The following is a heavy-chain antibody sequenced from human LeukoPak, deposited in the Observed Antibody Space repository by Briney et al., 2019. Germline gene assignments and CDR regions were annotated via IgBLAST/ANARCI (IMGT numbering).Heavy chain of an antibody. J-gene: IGHJ5*02. CDR2: ISSSSINT. V-gene: IGHV3-11*06. D-gene: IGHD2-2*01. CDR1: GFTFSDYF. Sequence: GGSLRLSCAASGFTFSDYFMTWIRQAPGKGLEWVSYISSSSINTNYADSVKGRFTISRDNAKNSLSLQMNSLRAEDTAVYYRARGITKTYCTSTSCYVNWFDPWGQGTLVIVS. CDR3: ARGITKTYCTSTSCYVNWFDP.